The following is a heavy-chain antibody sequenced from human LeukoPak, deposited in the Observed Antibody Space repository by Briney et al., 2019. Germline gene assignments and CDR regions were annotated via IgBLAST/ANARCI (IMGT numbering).Heavy chain of an antibody. V-gene: IGHV3-23*01. D-gene: IGHD6-19*01. CDR2: ISGSGGNT. CDR3: AKDPWNTAVANTNGWFDP. J-gene: IGHJ5*02. Sequence: QPGGSLRLSCAASGFTFSSYAMSWVRRAPGKGLEWVSSISGSGGNTYYAQSVKGRFSISRYNSKNTLNLQMDSLRADDTALYFCAKDPWNTAVANTNGWFDPWGQGTLVTVSS. CDR1: GFTFSSYA.